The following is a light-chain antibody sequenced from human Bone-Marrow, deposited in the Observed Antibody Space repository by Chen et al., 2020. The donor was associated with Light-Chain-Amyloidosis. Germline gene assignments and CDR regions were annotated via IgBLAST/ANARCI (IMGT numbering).Light chain of an antibody. CDR3: QSADSSGTYDVI. V-gene: IGLV3-25*03. CDR1: DLPTKY. Sequence: SYELTQPPSVSVSPGQTARITCSGDDLPTKYAYWYQQKPGQAPVLVIHRDTERPSGISGRFSGSSSGTTATLTISGVQAEDEADYHCQSADSSGTYDVIFGGGTKLTVL. CDR2: RDT. J-gene: IGLJ2*01.